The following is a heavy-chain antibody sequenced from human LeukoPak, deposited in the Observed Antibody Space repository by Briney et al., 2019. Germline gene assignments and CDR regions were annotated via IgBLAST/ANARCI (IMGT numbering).Heavy chain of an antibody. CDR3: ARLSRATPDY. J-gene: IGHJ4*02. V-gene: IGHV3-48*03. Sequence: PGGSLRLSCADSGFTFSNYEMVWVRQAPGKGLEWVSYISSTGRNMYYADSVKGRFTISRDNAKKSLYLQTNSLRAEDTAVYYCARLSRATPDYWGQGTLVTVSS. CDR2: ISSTGRNM. CDR1: GFTFSNYE.